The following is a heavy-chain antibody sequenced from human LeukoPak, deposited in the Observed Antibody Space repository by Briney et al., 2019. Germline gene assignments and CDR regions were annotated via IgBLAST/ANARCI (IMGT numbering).Heavy chain of an antibody. CDR2: ISSSSSYI. Sequence: GGSLRLSCAASGFTFSRYSMNWVRQAPGKGLEWVSSISSSSSYIYYADSVKGRFTISRDNAKNSLYLQMNSLRAEDTAVYYCARAQWLVQGYYFDYWGQGTLVTVSS. CDR3: ARAQWLVQGYYFDY. V-gene: IGHV3-21*01. D-gene: IGHD6-19*01. J-gene: IGHJ4*02. CDR1: GFTFSRYS.